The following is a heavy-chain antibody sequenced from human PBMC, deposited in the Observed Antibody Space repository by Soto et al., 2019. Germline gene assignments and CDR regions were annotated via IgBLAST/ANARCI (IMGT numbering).Heavy chain of an antibody. V-gene: IGHV3-23*01. CDR3: AKPHLGYCSSTSCYRFAY. CDR2: ISGSGGST. CDR1: GFTVSSYA. D-gene: IGHD2-2*01. J-gene: IGHJ4*02. Sequence: GGSLRLCCAASGFTVSSYAMSLVRQAQGKGLEWVSAISGSGGSTYYADSVKGRFTISRDNSKNTLYLQMNSLRAEDTAVYYCAKPHLGYCSSTSCYRFAYWGQGTLVPGSS.